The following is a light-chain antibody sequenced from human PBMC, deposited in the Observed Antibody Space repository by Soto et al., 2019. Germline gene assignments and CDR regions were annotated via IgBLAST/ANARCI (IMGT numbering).Light chain of an antibody. CDR3: QQYGSWPPWT. CDR2: GAT. Sequence: EIVLTQSPATLSLSPGERATLSCRASQSVSSRYLAWYQQKPGQAPRLLIYGATSRATGIPDRFSGSGARTDYTLTISRLEPEDFAVYYCQQYGSWPPWTFGQGTKVEIK. V-gene: IGKV3-20*01. J-gene: IGKJ1*01. CDR1: QSVSSRY.